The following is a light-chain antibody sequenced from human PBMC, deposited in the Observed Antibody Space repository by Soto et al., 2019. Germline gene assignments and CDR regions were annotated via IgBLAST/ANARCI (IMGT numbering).Light chain of an antibody. J-gene: IGKJ2*01. CDR3: QQYGSSPYT. CDR1: QSVSSSY. Sequence: EIVLTQSPGTLSFSPGERATLSCRASQSVSSSYLAWNQQKPGQAPRLLIYGASIRATGIPDRFSGSGSGTDFTLTISRLEPEDFAVYYCQQYGSSPYTFGQGTKLEIK. CDR2: GAS. V-gene: IGKV3-20*01.